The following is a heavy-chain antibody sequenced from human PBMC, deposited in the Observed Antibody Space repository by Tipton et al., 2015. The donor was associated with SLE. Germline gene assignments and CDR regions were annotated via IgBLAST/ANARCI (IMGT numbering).Heavy chain of an antibody. CDR3: ARKWGSWFDP. CDR1: GGSISSYN. D-gene: IGHD1-26*01. J-gene: IGHJ5*02. V-gene: IGHV4-59*01. Sequence: LRLSCTVSGGSISSYNWSWIRQPPGRGLEWIGYIYYSGSTNYNPSLKSRVTISVDTSKNQFSLKLSSVTAADTAVYYCARKWGSWFDPWGQGTLVTVSS. CDR2: IYYSGST.